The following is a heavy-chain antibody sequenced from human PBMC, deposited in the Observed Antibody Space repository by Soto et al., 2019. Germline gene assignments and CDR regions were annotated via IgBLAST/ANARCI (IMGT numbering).Heavy chain of an antibody. CDR1: GFTFRNAW. D-gene: IGHD1-1*01. CDR2: IKSKTDGRTT. Sequence: LYSAASGFTFRNAWMSWVRQAPGKGLEWVGRIKSKTDGRTTDYAAPVKGRFTISRDDSKNTLYLQMNSLKTEDTAVYYCTTDLYQLGMEAFDIWGQGTMVTV. CDR3: TTDLYQLGMEAFDI. J-gene: IGHJ3*02. V-gene: IGHV3-15*01.